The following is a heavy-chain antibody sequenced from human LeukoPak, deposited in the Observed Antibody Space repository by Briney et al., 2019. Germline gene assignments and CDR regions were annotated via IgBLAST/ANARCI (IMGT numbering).Heavy chain of an antibody. CDR2: IYYSGST. D-gene: IGHD3-22*01. Sequence: NPSQTLSLTCTVSGGSISTYYWSWIRQPPWKGMDLNGYIYYSGSTNYNPSLKSRVTISVDTSKNQYSLKLSSVTAADTAVYYCAAPYYYYSSGPRPYYFDFWGQGTLVTVSS. CDR3: AAPYYYYSSGPRPYYFDF. V-gene: IGHV4-59*08. J-gene: IGHJ4*02. CDR1: GGSISTYY.